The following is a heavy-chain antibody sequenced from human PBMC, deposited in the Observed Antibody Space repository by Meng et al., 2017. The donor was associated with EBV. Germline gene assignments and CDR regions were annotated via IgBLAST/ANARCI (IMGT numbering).Heavy chain of an antibody. Sequence: QVQVQESGPGRVKPSEALSLTCIVSGVSVTSGAYHWSWIRQSPGKGLEWIGYIYDTGITIYNPSLKSRVTISLETSKNQFSLKVNSVTTADTAVYYCAKSRSSTPGIVDDWGQGTLVTVSS. J-gene: IGHJ4*02. D-gene: IGHD2/OR15-2a*01. CDR2: IYDTGIT. CDR3: AKSRSSTPGIVDD. V-gene: IGHV4-61*08. CDR1: GVSVTSGAYH.